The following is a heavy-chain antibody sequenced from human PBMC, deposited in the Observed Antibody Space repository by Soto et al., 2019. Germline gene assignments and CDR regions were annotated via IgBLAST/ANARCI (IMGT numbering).Heavy chain of an antibody. Sequence: SEALSLPGTVFGGSISSYYWSWIRQPAGKGLEWIGRIYTSGSTNYNPSLKSRVTMSVDTSKNQFSLKLSSVTAADTAVYYCASISEYGQNWFDPWGQGTLVTVSS. CDR2: IYTSGST. J-gene: IGHJ5*02. V-gene: IGHV4-4*07. CDR3: ASISEYGQNWFDP. CDR1: GGSISSYY. D-gene: IGHD6-6*01.